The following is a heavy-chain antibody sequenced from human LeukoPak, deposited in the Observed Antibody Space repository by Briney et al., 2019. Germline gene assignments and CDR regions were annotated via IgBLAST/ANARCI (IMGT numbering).Heavy chain of an antibody. Sequence: GGSLRLSCAAYGFTFSSYAMSWVRLAPGKGLEWVSSISAAGSNIKYADSVQGRFTISRDRSKNTLYLHMNSLRAEDTALYFCAKDRGNWGYAFDIWGQGTMVTVSS. J-gene: IGHJ3*02. D-gene: IGHD7-27*01. CDR1: GFTFSSYA. CDR2: ISAAGSNI. V-gene: IGHV3-23*01. CDR3: AKDRGNWGYAFDI.